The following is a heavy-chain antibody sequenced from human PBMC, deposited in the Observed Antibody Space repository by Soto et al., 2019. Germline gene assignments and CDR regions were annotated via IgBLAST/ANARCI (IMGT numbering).Heavy chain of an antibody. CDR2: INGAGSSI. Sequence: EVQLVESGGGLVQPGGSLRLSCAACGFTFSLYWMHWVRQVPGKGLVWVSRINGAGSSITYADSVKGRFTISRDNAKNTLYLQMNSLRAEDTAVYYCVRDRSRNWFDPWGLGTLVTVSS. V-gene: IGHV3-74*03. J-gene: IGHJ5*02. D-gene: IGHD2-15*01. CDR3: VRDRSRNWFDP. CDR1: GFTFSLYW.